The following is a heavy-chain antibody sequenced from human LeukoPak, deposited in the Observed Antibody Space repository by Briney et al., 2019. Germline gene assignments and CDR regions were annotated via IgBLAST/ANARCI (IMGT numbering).Heavy chain of an antibody. CDR3: AASYSSSSSPGY. V-gene: IGHV1-58*02. D-gene: IGHD6-6*01. J-gene: IGHJ4*02. Sequence: SVKVSCKASGFTFTSSAMQWVRQARGQRLEWIGWIVVGSGNTNYAQKFQERDTITRDMSTSTAYMELSSLRSEDTAVYYCAASYSSSSSPGYWGQGTLVTVSS. CDR1: GFTFTSSA. CDR2: IVVGSGNT.